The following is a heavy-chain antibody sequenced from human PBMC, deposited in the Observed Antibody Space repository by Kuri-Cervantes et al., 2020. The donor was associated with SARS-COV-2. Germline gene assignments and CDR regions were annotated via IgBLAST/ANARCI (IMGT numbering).Heavy chain of an antibody. J-gene: IGHJ4*02. CDR3: ARERGGQWLVRLGYFDY. Sequence: GSLRLSCTVSRGSISSYYWSWIRQPPGKGLEWIGYNYYSGSTNYNPSLKSRVTISVDTSKNQFSLKLSSVTAADTAVYYCARERGGQWLVRLGYFDYWGQGTLVTVSS. V-gene: IGHV4-59*01. D-gene: IGHD6-19*01. CDR1: RGSISSYY. CDR2: NYYSGST.